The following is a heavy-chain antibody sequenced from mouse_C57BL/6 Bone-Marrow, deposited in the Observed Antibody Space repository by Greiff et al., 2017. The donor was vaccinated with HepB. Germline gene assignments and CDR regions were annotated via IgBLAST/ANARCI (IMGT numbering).Heavy chain of an antibody. D-gene: IGHD1-2*01. V-gene: IGHV14-4*01. Sequence: VQLKQSGAELVRPGASVKLSCTASGFNIKDDYMHWVKQRPGQGLEWIGWIDPENGDTEYASKFQGKATITADTSSNTAYLQLSSLTSEDTAVYYCTTTTAPEDYWGQGTTLTVSS. CDR2: IDPENGDT. CDR3: TTTTAPEDY. CDR1: GFNIKDDY. J-gene: IGHJ2*01.